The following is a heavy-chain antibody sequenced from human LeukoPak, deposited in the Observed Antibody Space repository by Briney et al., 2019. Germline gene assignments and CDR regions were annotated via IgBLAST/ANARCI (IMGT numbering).Heavy chain of an antibody. CDR2: INPSGGST. Sequence: ASVKVSCKASGYTFTSYYMHWVRQAPGQGLEWMGIINPSGGSTSYAQKFQGRVTMTRDTSTSTVYMELNSLRSEDTAVYYCARAGGSYFWFDPWGQGTLVTVSS. J-gene: IGHJ5*02. D-gene: IGHD1-26*01. V-gene: IGHV1-46*01. CDR1: GYTFTSYY. CDR3: ARAGGSYFWFDP.